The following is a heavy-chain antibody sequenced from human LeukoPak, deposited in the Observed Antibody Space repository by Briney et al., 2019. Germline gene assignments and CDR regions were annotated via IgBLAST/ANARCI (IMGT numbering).Heavy chain of an antibody. CDR3: ARGRSGYYFDY. V-gene: IGHV3-33*01. CDR2: IWYDGSNK. D-gene: IGHD3-3*01. J-gene: IGHJ4*02. Sequence: GGSLRLSCAASGFTFSSYGMHWVRQAPGKWLEWVAVIWYDGSNKYYADSVKGRFTISRDNSKNTLYLQMNSRRAEDTAVYYCARGRSGYYFDYWGQGTLVTVSS. CDR1: GFTFSSYG.